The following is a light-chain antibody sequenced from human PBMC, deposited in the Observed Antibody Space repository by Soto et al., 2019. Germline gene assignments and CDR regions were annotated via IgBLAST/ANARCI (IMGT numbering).Light chain of an antibody. CDR1: QSLLHTNGYNY. Sequence: DIVMTQSPLSLPVTPGEPASISCRSSQSLLHTNGYNYLDWYLQKPGQSPQALIYLGSNRSSGVPDRFSGSGTGKNFSLEIRQVEGGDVGVYYCMQPLQTPRTFGQGTKVEIK. V-gene: IGKV2-28*01. J-gene: IGKJ1*01. CDR3: MQPLQTPRT. CDR2: LGS.